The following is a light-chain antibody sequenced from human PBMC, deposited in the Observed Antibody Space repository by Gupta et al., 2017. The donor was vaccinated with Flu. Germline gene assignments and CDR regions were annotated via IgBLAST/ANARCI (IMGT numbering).Light chain of an antibody. CDR1: RSNIGNNY. J-gene: IGLJ3*02. V-gene: IGLV1-51*01. CDR3: GTWDSSLSAV. Sequence: QSVLTQPPSVSAAPGQKVPISCSGSRSNIGNNYVSWYQQLPGTAPKLLIYDNNKRPSGIPDRFSGSKSGTSATLGITGLQTGDEADYYCGTWDSSLSAVFGGGTKLTVL. CDR2: DNN.